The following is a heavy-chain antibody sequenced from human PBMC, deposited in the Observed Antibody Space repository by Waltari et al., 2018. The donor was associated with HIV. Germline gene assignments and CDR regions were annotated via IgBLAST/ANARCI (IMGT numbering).Heavy chain of an antibody. J-gene: IGHJ6*02. Sequence: EVQIVQSGGGFVKPGGSLRLSCTVSGFSFRNAWMTWVRQASGKGREWVGEIKSRPGGGTPDYAAPVKCRFTISRDDSQKTVYLQMNSLTTDDTAVYYCTTRFWSAYYVTNSYYGTDVWGQGTTVTVS. V-gene: IGHV3-15*01. D-gene: IGHD3-3*01. CDR3: TTRFWSAYYVTNSYYGTDV. CDR1: GFSFRNAW. CDR2: IKSRPGGGTP.